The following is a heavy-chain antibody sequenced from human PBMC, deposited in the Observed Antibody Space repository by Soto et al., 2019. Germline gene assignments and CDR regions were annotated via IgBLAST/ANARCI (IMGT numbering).Heavy chain of an antibody. D-gene: IGHD2-2*01. CDR2: IYYSGST. CDR1: GGSISSSSYY. CDR3: AGKGYCSSTCCWNCFDP. Sequence: SETLSLTCTVSGGSISSSSYYWGWIRQPPGKGLEWIGSIYYSGSTYYNPSLKSRVTISVDTSKNQFSLRLSSVTAADTAVYYCAGKGYCSSTCCWNCFDPWGQGTLVTVSS. V-gene: IGHV4-39*01. J-gene: IGHJ5*02.